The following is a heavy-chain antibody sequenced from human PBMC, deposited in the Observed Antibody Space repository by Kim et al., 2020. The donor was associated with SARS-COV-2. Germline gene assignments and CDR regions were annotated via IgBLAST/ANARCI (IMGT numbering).Heavy chain of an antibody. CDR3: ARARGSGWFNWFDP. V-gene: IGHV4-34*01. CDR2: INHSGST. Sequence: SETLSLTCAVYGGSFSGYYWSWIRQPPGKGLEWIGEINHSGSTNYNPSLKSRVTISVDTSKNQFSLKLSSVTAADTAVYYCARARGSGWFNWFDPWGQGT. D-gene: IGHD6-19*01. CDR1: GGSFSGYY. J-gene: IGHJ5*02.